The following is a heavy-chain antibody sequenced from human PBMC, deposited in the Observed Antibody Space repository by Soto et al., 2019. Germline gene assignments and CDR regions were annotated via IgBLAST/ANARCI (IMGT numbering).Heavy chain of an antibody. J-gene: IGHJ6*02. CDR2: IYHSGST. CDR3: ASVRGGYYYAMDV. CDR1: GGSISSSNW. V-gene: IGHV4-4*02. D-gene: IGHD3-10*02. Sequence: QVQLQESGPGLVKPSGTLSLTCAVSGGSISSSNWWSWVRQPPGKGLEWIGEIYHSGSTNYNPSLKSHVTRSVCKSKNQFSLKLSSVTAADTAVYYCASVRGGYYYAMDVWGQGTTVTVSS.